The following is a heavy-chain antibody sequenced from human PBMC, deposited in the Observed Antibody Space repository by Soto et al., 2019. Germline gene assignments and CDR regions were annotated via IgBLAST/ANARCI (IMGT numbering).Heavy chain of an antibody. J-gene: IGHJ3*02. D-gene: IGHD6-19*01. CDR2: ISGSGGST. CDR3: AKRGSSGWKAGAFDI. Sequence: SLRLSCAASGFTFSSYAMSWVRQAPGEGLEWVSAISGSGGSTYYADSVKGRFTISRDNSKNTLYLQMNSLRAEDTAVYYCAKRGSSGWKAGAFDIWGQGTMVTVSS. CDR1: GFTFSSYA. V-gene: IGHV3-23*01.